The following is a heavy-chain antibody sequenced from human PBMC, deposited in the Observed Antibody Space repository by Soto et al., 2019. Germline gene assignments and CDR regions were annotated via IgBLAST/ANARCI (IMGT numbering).Heavy chain of an antibody. CDR2: ISYDGSNK. D-gene: IGHD3-16*02. J-gene: IGHJ3*02. CDR3: ATVRGYRQDFDAFDI. CDR1: GFSFSNYA. V-gene: IGHV3-30-3*01. Sequence: QVQLVESGGGVVQSGRSLRLSCAASGFSFSNYAMHWVRQAPGKGLEWVAVISYDGSNKYYADSVKGRFTISRDNSKNTLYLQMNNLRTEDTAVYYCATVRGYRQDFDAFDIWGQGTMVTVSS.